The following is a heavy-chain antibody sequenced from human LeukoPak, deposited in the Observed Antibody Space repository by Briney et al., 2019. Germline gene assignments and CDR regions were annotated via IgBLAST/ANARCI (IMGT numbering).Heavy chain of an antibody. V-gene: IGHV4-59*01. J-gene: IGHJ4*01. D-gene: IGHD1-1*01. CDR3: ARGDDVPYPYYFDY. Sequence: SETLSLTCTVSGGSISSYYWSWIRQPPGKGREWIGYIYYSGSTNYNPSLKSRVTISVATSKNQFSLKLSSVTAADTAVYYCARGDDVPYPYYFDYWGHGTLVTVSS. CDR2: IYYSGST. CDR1: GGSISSYY.